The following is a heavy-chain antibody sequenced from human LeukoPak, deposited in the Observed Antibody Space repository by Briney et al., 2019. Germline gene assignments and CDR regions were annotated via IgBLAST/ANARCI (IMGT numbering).Heavy chain of an antibody. D-gene: IGHD6-13*01. CDR1: GGSISSYY. CDR2: IYYSGST. CDR3: ARHSYSSSWYTVDY. V-gene: IGHV4-59*08. J-gene: IGHJ4*02. Sequence: PSETLSLTCTVSGGSISSYYWSWIRQPPGKGLEWIGYIYYSGSTNYNPSLKSRVTISVDTSKNQFSLKLSSVTAADTAVYYCARHSYSSSWYTVDYWGQGTLVTVSS.